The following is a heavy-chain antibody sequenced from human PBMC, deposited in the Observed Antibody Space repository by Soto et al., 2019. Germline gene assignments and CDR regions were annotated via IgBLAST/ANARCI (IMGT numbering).Heavy chain of an antibody. D-gene: IGHD3-3*01. J-gene: IGHJ4*02. V-gene: IGHV4-39*01. CDR3: ASPPADKSGWFNGFWVY. CDR1: GVSISGGLYY. Sequence: SETLSLTWTVSGVSISGGLYYWGWLRQARGKRLQWSGSIFYSGTTYNNSHFKCRVTLSVDTSQNQFCLKLSSLTAAHSGVYYCASPPADKSGWFNGFWVYWGQGIRVTVSS. CDR2: IFYSGTT.